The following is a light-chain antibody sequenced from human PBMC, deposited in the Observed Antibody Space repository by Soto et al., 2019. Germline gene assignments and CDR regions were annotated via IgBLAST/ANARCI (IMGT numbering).Light chain of an antibody. Sequence: EIVFTQSPGTLSLSPGERATLSCRASQSVSSNYLAWYQHRPGQAPRLLIYGASSRATGIPDRFSGSGSGTDFTLTISRLEPEDFAVYYCQQYATSPALTFGRGTTGDIK. CDR2: GAS. J-gene: IGKJ4*01. CDR3: QQYATSPALT. V-gene: IGKV3-20*01. CDR1: QSVSSNY.